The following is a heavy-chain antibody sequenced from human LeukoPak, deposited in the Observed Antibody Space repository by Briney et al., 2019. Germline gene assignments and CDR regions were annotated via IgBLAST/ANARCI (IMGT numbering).Heavy chain of an antibody. Sequence: SETLSLTCTVSRGSINNYSWSWIRQPPGKGLEWIGYIYYSGSTNHNPSLKSRVTISVDTSRNQFSLKVSSVTAADTAVYYCARHALAAPGHFDYWGQGTLVTVSS. CDR2: IYYSGST. CDR3: ARHALAAPGHFDY. CDR1: RGSINNYS. V-gene: IGHV4-59*08. J-gene: IGHJ4*02. D-gene: IGHD6-13*01.